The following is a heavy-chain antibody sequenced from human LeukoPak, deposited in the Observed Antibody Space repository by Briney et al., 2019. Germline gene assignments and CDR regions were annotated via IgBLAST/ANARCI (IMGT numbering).Heavy chain of an antibody. CDR3: ARGRRGYFDY. CDR2: IYYSGST. V-gene: IGHV4-59*01. J-gene: IGHJ4*02. D-gene: IGHD3-10*01. CDR1: GGSISSYY. Sequence: PSDTLSLTCTVSGGSISSYYWSWIRQPPGKGLEWIGYIYYSGSTNYNPSLKSRVTISVDTSKNQFSLKLSSVTAADTAVYYCARGRRGYFDYWGQGTLVTAST.